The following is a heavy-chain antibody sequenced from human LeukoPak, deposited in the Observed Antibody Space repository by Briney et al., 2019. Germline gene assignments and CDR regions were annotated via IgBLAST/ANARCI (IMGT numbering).Heavy chain of an antibody. CDR3: AKDVRLVRGVNYGSIIDYFDD. D-gene: IGHD3-10*01. CDR1: GFTFSSYA. J-gene: IGHJ4*02. V-gene: IGHV3-23*01. CDR2: ISGSGGST. Sequence: GGSLRLSCAASGFTFSSYAMSWVRQAPGKGLEWVSAISGSGGSTYCADSVKGRFTISRDNSKNTLYLQMNSLRAEDTAVYYCAKDVRLVRGVNYGSIIDYFDDWGQGTLVTVSS.